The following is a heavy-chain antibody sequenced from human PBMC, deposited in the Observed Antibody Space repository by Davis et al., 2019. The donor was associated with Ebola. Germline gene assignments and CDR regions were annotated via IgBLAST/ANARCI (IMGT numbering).Heavy chain of an antibody. J-gene: IGHJ4*02. D-gene: IGHD5-24*01. Sequence: GESLKISCAASGFTFSSYWMSWVRQAPGKGLEWVANIKQDGSEKYYVDSVKGRFTISRDNPKNSLYLQMNSLRAEDTALYYCARASRVGGYNHEDYWGQGTLVTVSS. CDR1: GFTFSSYW. V-gene: IGHV3-7*01. CDR3: ARASRVGGYNHEDY. CDR2: IKQDGSEK.